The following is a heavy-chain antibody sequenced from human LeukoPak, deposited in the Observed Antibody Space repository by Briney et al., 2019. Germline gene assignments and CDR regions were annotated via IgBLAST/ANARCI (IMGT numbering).Heavy chain of an antibody. Sequence: PSETLSLTCTVSGGSISTYFWSWLRQPPGKGLEWIAFIYYSGSTNYNPSLNSRATISVDTSKNQFSLSLKSVTAADTAVYFCARDAGLGALSFNFDSWGQGTLVTVSS. V-gene: IGHV4-59*01. J-gene: IGHJ4*02. CDR3: ARDAGLGALSFNFDS. D-gene: IGHD3-16*02. CDR2: IYYSGST. CDR1: GGSISTYF.